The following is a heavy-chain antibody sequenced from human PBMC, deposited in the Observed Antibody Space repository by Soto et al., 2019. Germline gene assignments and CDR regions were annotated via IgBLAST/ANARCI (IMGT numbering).Heavy chain of an antibody. CDR1: GFTFSSYG. Sequence: QVQLVESGGGVVQPGRSLRLSCAASGFTFSSYGMHWVRQAPGKGLEWVAVISYDGSNKYYADSVKGRFTISRDNSKNKLYLQMKSLRAGDTAVYYCAKDPYYDFWSGLGRVYYYYGMDVWGQGTTVTVSS. CDR3: AKDPYYDFWSGLGRVYYYYGMDV. D-gene: IGHD3-3*01. J-gene: IGHJ6*02. CDR2: ISYDGSNK. V-gene: IGHV3-30*18.